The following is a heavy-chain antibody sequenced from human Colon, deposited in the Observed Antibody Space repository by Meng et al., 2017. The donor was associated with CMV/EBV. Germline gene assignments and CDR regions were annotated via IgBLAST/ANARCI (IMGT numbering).Heavy chain of an antibody. D-gene: IGHD3/OR15-3a*01. CDR2: IYRGGDT. J-gene: IGHJ4*02. CDR1: GFSVSTKY. Sequence: GEPLKISCAASGFSVSTKYMTWVRQAPGKGLEWMSLIYRGGDTHYADSVKGRFTISRDSSKNTLYLQMNDLRVEDTAVYYCATFVIFGGFIDSWGQGTLVTVSS. CDR3: ATFVIFGGFIDS. V-gene: IGHV3-53*01.